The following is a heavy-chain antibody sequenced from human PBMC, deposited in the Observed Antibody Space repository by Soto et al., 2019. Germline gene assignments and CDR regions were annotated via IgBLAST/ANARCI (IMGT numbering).Heavy chain of an antibody. J-gene: IGHJ5*02. Sequence: GGSLRLSCAASGFTFSSYSMSWVRQAPGKGLEWVSSISSSSSYIYYADSVKGRFTISRDNAKNSLYLQMNSLRAEDTAVYYCARDRIAARLANWFDPWGQGTLVTVSS. CDR1: GFTFSSYS. CDR3: ARDRIAARLANWFDP. V-gene: IGHV3-21*01. CDR2: ISSSSSYI. D-gene: IGHD6-6*01.